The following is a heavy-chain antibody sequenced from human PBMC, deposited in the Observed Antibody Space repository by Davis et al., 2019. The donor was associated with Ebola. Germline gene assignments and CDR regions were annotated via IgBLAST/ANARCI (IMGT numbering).Heavy chain of an antibody. J-gene: IGHJ5*02. V-gene: IGHV4-34*01. Sequence: SETLSLTCAVYGGSFSGYYWSWIRQPPGKGLEWIGEINHSGSTNYNPSLKSRVTISVDTSKNQFSLKLSCVTAADTAVYYCARVVGKYGSGSYYTRFDPWGQGTLVTVSS. CDR1: GGSFSGYY. CDR3: ARVVGKYGSGSYYTRFDP. D-gene: IGHD3-10*01. CDR2: INHSGST.